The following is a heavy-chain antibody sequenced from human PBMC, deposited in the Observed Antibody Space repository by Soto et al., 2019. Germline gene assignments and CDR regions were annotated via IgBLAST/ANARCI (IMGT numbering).Heavy chain of an antibody. CDR3: ARKSDSSPVPEADGV. J-gene: IGHJ4*02. CDR2: INSNGDT. Sequence: EVQLVETGGGLIQPGGSLRLSCAASGFSVGSNYMTWVRQSPGTGLEGVSLINSNGDTDYADSVKGRFSISRDNFKNTLYLQMNNLRAEDTAVYHCARKSDSSPVPEADGVWGRGTLVTVSS. CDR1: GFSVGSNY. V-gene: IGHV3-53*02. D-gene: IGHD2-8*01.